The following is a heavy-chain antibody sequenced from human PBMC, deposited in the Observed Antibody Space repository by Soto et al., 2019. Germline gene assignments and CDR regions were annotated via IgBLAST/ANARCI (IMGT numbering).Heavy chain of an antibody. CDR2: INAGNGNT. Sequence: QVQLVQSGAEVKKPGASVKVSCKASGYTFTSYAMHWVRQDPGQRLEWMGWINAGNGNTKYSQKFQGRVTITRDTSASTAYLELSSLRSEDTAVYYCARGRDGDDFDYWGQGTLVTVSS. CDR3: ARGRDGDDFDY. J-gene: IGHJ4*02. V-gene: IGHV1-3*01. CDR1: GYTFTSYA. D-gene: IGHD4-17*01.